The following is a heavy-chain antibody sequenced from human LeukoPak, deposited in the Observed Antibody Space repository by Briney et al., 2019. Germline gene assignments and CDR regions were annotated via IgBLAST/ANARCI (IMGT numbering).Heavy chain of an antibody. V-gene: IGHV1-8*01. Sequence: GASVKLSSKASGYTFTIYDINWVRQATGQGLEGRRWMNPNSGNTGYSQKFQCRVTITRNTSISTAYMELSSLRSEDTAVYYCARGRGYFSVGSCSRWFDPWGQGTLVTVSS. CDR1: GYTFTIYD. CDR2: MNPNSGNT. CDR3: ARGRGYFSVGSCSRWFDP. D-gene: IGHD2-15*01. J-gene: IGHJ5*02.